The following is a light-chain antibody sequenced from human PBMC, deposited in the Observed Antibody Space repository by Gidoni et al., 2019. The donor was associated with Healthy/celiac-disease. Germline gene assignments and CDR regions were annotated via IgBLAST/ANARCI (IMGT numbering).Light chain of an antibody. CDR2: DAS. CDR3: QQRSNWPPYT. V-gene: IGKV3-11*01. CDR1: QSVSSY. J-gene: IGKJ2*01. Sequence: EIVLTQSPATLSLSPGERATLSCRASQSVSSYLAWYQQKPGQAPRLLIYDASSGSGTDFTLTISSLEPEDFAGYYCQQRSNWPPYTFGQGTKLEIK.